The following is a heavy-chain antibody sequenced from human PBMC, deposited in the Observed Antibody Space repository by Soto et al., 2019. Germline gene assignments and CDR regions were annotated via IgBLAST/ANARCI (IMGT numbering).Heavy chain of an antibody. CDR3: TRCPITMVRGVIISDPFDI. V-gene: IGHV1-18*01. D-gene: IGHD3-10*01. J-gene: IGHJ3*02. Sequence: QVQLAQSGAEVKKPGASVKVSCKASGYTFTSYGISWVRQAPGQGLEWMGWISAYNGNTNYAQKLQGRVTMTTDTSTSTAYMELRSLRSDDTAAYYCTRCPITMVRGVIISDPFDIWGQGTMVTVYS. CDR1: GYTFTSYG. CDR2: ISAYNGNT.